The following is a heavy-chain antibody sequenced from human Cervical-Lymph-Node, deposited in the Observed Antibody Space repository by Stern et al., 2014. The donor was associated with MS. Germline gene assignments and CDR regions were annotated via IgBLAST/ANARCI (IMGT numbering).Heavy chain of an antibody. CDR3: ARGGQGAGKLWSGINS. V-gene: IGHV1-2*04. J-gene: IGHJ5*02. CDR2: LNPDSGRT. Sequence: VQLVVSGAEMQKPGSSVKVSCKASGYTFTDYYMHWVRQAPGQGLEWMGWLNPDSGRTHFAQKLQGWVTLTQDTSISTAFMSLNRLKSDDTAVYFCARGGQGAGKLWSGINSWGQGTLVTVSS. D-gene: IGHD3-3*01. CDR1: GYTFTDYY.